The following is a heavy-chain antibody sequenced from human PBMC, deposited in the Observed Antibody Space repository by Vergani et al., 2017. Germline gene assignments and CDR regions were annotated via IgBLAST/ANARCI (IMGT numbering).Heavy chain of an antibody. V-gene: IGHV1-69*12. CDR3: ARDFGPYYYDSSGYSKPDY. CDR1: GGTFSSYA. J-gene: IGHJ4*02. D-gene: IGHD3-22*01. CDR2: IIPIFGTA. Sequence: QVQLVQSGAEVKKPGSSVKVSCKASGGTFSSYAISWVRQAPGQGLEWMGGIIPIFGTANYAQKFQGRVTITADESTSTAYMELSSLRSEDTAVYYCARDFGPYYYDSSGYSKPDYWGQGTLVTVSS.